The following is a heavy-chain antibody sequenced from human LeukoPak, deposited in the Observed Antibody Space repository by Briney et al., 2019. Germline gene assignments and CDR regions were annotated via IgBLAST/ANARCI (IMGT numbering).Heavy chain of an antibody. J-gene: IGHJ4*02. CDR2: IKQDGSEK. Sequence: GGSLGLSCAASGFTFSDYWMSWVRQAPGKGLEWVAKIKQDGSEKYYVDSVKGRFTISRDNAKNSLYLQMNSLRAEDSAVYYCARMGRLDYWGQGTLVTVSS. V-gene: IGHV3-7*01. CDR3: ARMGRLDY. D-gene: IGHD1-26*01. CDR1: GFTFSDYW.